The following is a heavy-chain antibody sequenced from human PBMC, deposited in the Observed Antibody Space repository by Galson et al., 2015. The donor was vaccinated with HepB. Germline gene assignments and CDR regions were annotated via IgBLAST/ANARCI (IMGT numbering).Heavy chain of an antibody. CDR3: ASQYSSGWHAPYGMDV. Sequence: SVKVSCKASGGTFSSYAISWVRQAPGQGLEWMGGIIPIFGTANYAQKFQGRVTITADKSTSTAYMELSSLRSEDTAVYYCASQYSSGWHAPYGMDVWGQGTTVTVSS. V-gene: IGHV1-69*06. CDR1: GGTFSSYA. D-gene: IGHD6-19*01. J-gene: IGHJ6*02. CDR2: IIPIFGTA.